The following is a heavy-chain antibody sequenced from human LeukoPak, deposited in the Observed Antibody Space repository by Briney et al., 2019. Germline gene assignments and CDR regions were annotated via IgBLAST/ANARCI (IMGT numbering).Heavy chain of an antibody. Sequence: SETLSLTCGVSGGSFDGFYWSWVRQPPGKGLEWIGEINHIGNTNYNPSLKSRVAMSVDTSKNHFSLKLTSVTAADTAVYFCARGPRSTISSLNSWGPGVLVTVSS. J-gene: IGHJ4*02. V-gene: IGHV4-34*01. CDR3: ARGPRSTISSLNS. D-gene: IGHD5/OR15-5a*01. CDR1: GGSFDGFY. CDR2: INHIGNT.